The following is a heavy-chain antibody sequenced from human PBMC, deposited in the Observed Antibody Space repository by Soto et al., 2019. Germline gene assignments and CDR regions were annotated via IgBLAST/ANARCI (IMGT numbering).Heavy chain of an antibody. Sequence: QVQLQESGPGLVKPSETLSLTCAVSGDSISGSQWWSWVRLPPGKGLEWIGEISHTGTTNYNPSLKSRVTMSVDKPKNQFSLNLTSVTAAGTAVYYCAGVISSRDEYFDYWGQGTVVTVSP. V-gene: IGHV4-4*02. J-gene: IGHJ4*02. D-gene: IGHD2-2*01. CDR1: GDSISGSQW. CDR2: ISHTGTT. CDR3: AGVISSRDEYFDY.